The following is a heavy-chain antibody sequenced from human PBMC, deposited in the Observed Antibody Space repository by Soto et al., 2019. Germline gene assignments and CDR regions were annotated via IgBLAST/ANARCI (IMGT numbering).Heavy chain of an antibody. CDR2: IYYSGST. Sequence: QLQLQESGPGLVKPSETLSLTCTVSGGSISSSSYYWGWIRQPPGKGLEWIGSIYYSGSTYYNPSLKSRVTISVDTSKNQFSLKLSSVTAADTAVYYCARISSCWYDWFDPWGQGTLVTVSS. CDR1: GGSISSSSYY. CDR3: ARISSCWYDWFDP. V-gene: IGHV4-39*01. D-gene: IGHD6-19*01. J-gene: IGHJ5*02.